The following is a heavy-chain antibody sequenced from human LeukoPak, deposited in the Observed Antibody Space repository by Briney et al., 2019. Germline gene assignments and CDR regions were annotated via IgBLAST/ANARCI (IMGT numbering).Heavy chain of an antibody. CDR1: GGSITSGSFY. V-gene: IGHV4-61*02. D-gene: IGHD5-18*01. Sequence: SQTLSLTCIVSGGSITSGSFYWSWIRQPAGKGLEWIGRLHTSGSTNYNPSLKSRVAISVDTSENQFSLKLSSVTAADTAVYYCTRTGYSSGYVDYWGQGTLVTVSS. CDR3: TRTGYSSGYVDY. J-gene: IGHJ4*02. CDR2: LHTSGST.